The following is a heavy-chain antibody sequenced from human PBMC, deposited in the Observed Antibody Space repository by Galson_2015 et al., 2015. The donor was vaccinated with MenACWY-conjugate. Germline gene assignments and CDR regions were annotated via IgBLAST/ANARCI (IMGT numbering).Heavy chain of an antibody. D-gene: IGHD2-2*01. Sequence: SLRLSCAASGLTYTNYAMTWVRQAPGKGLEWVSGITTSGGSTHYADSVKGRFTISRDNSKDTLDLQMNSLRAEDTAVYFCANWHCIGSSCPPGVHWGQGTLVTVSS. J-gene: IGHJ1*01. CDR1: GLTYTNYA. CDR2: ITTSGGST. V-gene: IGHV3-23*01. CDR3: ANWHCIGSSCPPGVH.